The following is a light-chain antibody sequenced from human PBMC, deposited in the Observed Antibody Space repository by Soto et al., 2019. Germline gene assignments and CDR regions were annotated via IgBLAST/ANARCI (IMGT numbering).Light chain of an antibody. J-gene: IGKJ1*01. CDR3: MQATHWPWT. CDR1: QSLVSSNGNTF. Sequence: VVMTQSPLSLPVTLGQPASICCRSSQSLVSSNGNTFLIWFQQRPGQSPRRLIYKVSNRDSAVPDRFTGSGSGIDFTLEIIRVEAEDVGVYYCMQATHWPWTFGQGTKVEIK. CDR2: KVS. V-gene: IGKV2-30*01.